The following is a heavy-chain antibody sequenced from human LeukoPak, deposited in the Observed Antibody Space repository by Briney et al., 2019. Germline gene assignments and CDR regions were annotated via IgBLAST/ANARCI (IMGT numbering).Heavy chain of an antibody. J-gene: IGHJ4*02. CDR1: GFTFSDHY. CDR3: IRVSSIWSYDF. Sequence: PGGSLRLSCAASGFTFSDHYMDWARQAPGKGLEWVGRTRKKANSYSTEYAASVKGRFTVSRDDSKNTLYLQMNSLKTEDTAMYYCIRVSSIWSYDFWGRGTLVTVSS. V-gene: IGHV3-72*01. CDR2: TRKKANSYST. D-gene: IGHD3-10*01.